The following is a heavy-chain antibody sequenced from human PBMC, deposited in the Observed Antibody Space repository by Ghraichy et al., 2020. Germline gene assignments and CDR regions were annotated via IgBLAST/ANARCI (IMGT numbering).Heavy chain of an antibody. D-gene: IGHD6-19*01. Sequence: GSLRLSCAASGFTFSRYSMNWVHQAPGKGLEWVSYISGSSSTIQYADSVKGRFTISRDNAKNSLYLQMNSLRDEDTAVYYCAKVDSGWNIGVYWGQGTLVTVSS. CDR2: ISGSSSTI. CDR3: AKVDSGWNIGVY. J-gene: IGHJ4*02. CDR1: GFTFSRYS. V-gene: IGHV3-48*02.